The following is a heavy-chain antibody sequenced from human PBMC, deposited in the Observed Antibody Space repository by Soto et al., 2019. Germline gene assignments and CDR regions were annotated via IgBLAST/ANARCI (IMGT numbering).Heavy chain of an antibody. Sequence: GGSRRRSWAASGFTFSSYAMSWGRQAPGKGLEWVSAISGSGGSTYYADSVKGRFTISRDNSKNTLYLQMNSLRAEDTAVYYCAKSPYKAARFVLLLFDYWGQGTLVTVSS. CDR2: ISGSGGST. J-gene: IGHJ4*02. CDR1: GFTFSSYA. V-gene: IGHV3-23*01. D-gene: IGHD6-6*01. CDR3: AKSPYKAARFVLLLFDY.